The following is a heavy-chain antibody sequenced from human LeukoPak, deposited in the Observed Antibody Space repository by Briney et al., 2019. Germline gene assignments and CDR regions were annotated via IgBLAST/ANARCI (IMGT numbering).Heavy chain of an antibody. CDR2: IYSDGTAP. Sequence: QPGGSLRLSCAASGFTFNTAWMHWVRQVPGKGLVWVSRIYSDGTAPRYAEFVKGRFTISRDNAKNTLYLQMNSLTIEDTAVYYCATDSGHSFFYWGQGTKVTVSA. CDR3: ATDSGHSFFY. J-gene: IGHJ3*01. V-gene: IGHV3-74*01. CDR1: GFTFNTAW. D-gene: IGHD3-10*01.